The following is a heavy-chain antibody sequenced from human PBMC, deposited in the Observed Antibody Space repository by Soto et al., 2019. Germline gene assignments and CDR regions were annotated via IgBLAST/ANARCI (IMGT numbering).Heavy chain of an antibody. V-gene: IGHV4-34*01. CDR2: INHSGST. D-gene: IGHD3-9*01. Sequence: PSETLSLTCAVYGWSFSGYYWSWIRQPPGKGLEWIGEINHSGSTNYNPSLKSRVTISVDTSKNQFSLKLSSVTAADTAVYYCARGLLTGPNPYNWFDPWGQGTLVTVSS. CDR3: ARGLLTGPNPYNWFDP. CDR1: GWSFSGYY. J-gene: IGHJ5*02.